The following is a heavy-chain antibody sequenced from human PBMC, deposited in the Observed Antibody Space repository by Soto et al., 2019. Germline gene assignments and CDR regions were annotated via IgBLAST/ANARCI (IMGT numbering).Heavy chain of an antibody. Sequence: PGGSLRLSCAASGFTFSSYAMSWVRQTPGKGLEWVSTLSGSGGTTYYADSVRGQFTISRDNSKSTLYLQMNSLRAEDTAVYYCATLSWYVNPQIIDWGQGTLVTVSS. J-gene: IGHJ4*02. CDR1: GFTFSSYA. CDR2: LSGSGGTT. V-gene: IGHV3-23*01. D-gene: IGHD6-13*01. CDR3: ATLSWYVNPQIID.